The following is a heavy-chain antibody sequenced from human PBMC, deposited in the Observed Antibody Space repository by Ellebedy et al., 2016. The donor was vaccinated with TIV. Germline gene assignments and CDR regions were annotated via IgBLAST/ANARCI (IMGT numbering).Heavy chain of an antibody. V-gene: IGHV3-74*01. Sequence: GGSLRLXCIASELTFTGYWMHLVRQAPGKGLVWVSRIDSGGTSTSYADSVMGRFTISRDNAKSTLYLQMNSLRAEDTAVYYCARETATELHYWGQGTLVTVSS. D-gene: IGHD5-12*01. CDR3: ARETATELHY. CDR2: IDSGGTST. J-gene: IGHJ4*02. CDR1: ELTFTGYW.